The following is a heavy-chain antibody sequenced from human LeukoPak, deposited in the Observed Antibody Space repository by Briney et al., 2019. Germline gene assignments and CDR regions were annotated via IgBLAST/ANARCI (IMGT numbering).Heavy chain of an antibody. CDR1: GGTFSSYA. CDR3: ARGVSARWVDY. CDR2: IIPIFGTA. D-gene: IGHD4/OR15-4a*01. V-gene: IGHV1-69*05. J-gene: IGHJ4*02. Sequence: SAKVSCKASGGTFSSYAISWVRQAPGQGLEWMGGIIPIFGTANYAQKFQGRVTMTTDTSTSTAYMELRSLRSDDTAVYYCARGVSARWVDYWGQGTLVTVSS.